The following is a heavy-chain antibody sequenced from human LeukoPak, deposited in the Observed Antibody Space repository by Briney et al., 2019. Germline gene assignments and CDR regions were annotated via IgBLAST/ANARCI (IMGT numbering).Heavy chain of an antibody. CDR2: INSDGSST. V-gene: IGHV3-74*01. D-gene: IGHD3-22*01. Sequence: AGGSLRLSCAASGFTFSDYWMHWVRQAPGKGLVWVSRINSDGSSTNYADSVKGRFTISRDNAKNTLYLQMNSLRAEDTAVYYCARVMYYFDTSGYYRNTYYFDYWGQGTLVTVSS. J-gene: IGHJ4*02. CDR1: GFTFSDYW. CDR3: ARVMYYFDTSGYYRNTYYFDY.